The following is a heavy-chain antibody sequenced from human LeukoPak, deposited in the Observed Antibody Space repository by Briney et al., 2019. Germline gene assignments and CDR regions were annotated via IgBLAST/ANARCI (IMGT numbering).Heavy chain of an antibody. J-gene: IGHJ6*04. CDR2: IYHSGST. V-gene: IGHV4-30-2*01. D-gene: IGHD2-15*01. Sequence: PSQTLSLTCAVSGGSISSGGYSWSWIRQPPGKGLEWIGYIYHSGSTYYNPSLKSRVTISVDRSKNQFSLKLSSLTAADTAVYYCARGGYCSGGSCYSDYYYGMDVWGKGTTVTVSS. CDR3: ARGGYCSGGSCYSDYYYGMDV. CDR1: GGSISSGGYS.